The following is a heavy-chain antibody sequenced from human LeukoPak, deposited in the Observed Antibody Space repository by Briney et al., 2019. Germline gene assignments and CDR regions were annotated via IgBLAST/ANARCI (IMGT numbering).Heavy chain of an antibody. J-gene: IGHJ4*02. CDR2: IKSKTDGGTT. Sequence: GGSLRLSCAASGFTLSDVWMNWVRQAPGKGLEWVGRIKSKTDGGTTDYAAPVKGRFTISRDESENMIYLEMNSLKIEDTAVYYCTTPRGIPNWGQGTLVTVSS. CDR3: TTPRGIPN. CDR1: GFTLSDVW. V-gene: IGHV3-15*07. D-gene: IGHD2-21*01.